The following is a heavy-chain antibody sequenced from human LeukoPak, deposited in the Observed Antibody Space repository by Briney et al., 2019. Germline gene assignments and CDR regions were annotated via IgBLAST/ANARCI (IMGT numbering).Heavy chain of an antibody. CDR1: GFTFSSYG. CDR3: ATGEGGSYSWGVAYFDY. J-gene: IGHJ4*02. D-gene: IGHD1-26*01. CDR2: IWYDGSNK. V-gene: IGHV3-33*01. Sequence: PGRSLRLSCAASGFTFSSYGMHWVRQAPGKGLEWVAVIWYDGSNKYYADSVKGRFTISRDNSKNTLYLQMNSLRAEDTAVYYCATGEGGSYSWGVAYFDYWGQGTLVTVSS.